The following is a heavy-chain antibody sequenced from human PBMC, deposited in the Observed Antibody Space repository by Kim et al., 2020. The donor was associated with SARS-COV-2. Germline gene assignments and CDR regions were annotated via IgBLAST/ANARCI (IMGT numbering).Heavy chain of an antibody. CDR3: TTGGVSYCGGDCYSD. CDR1: GFTFSNAW. Sequence: GGSLRLSCAASGFTFSNAWMSWVRQAPGKGLEWVGRIKSKTDGGTTDYAAPVKGRFTISRDDSKNTLYLQMNSLKTEDTAVYYCTTGGVSYCGGDCYSDWGQGTLVTVSS. J-gene: IGHJ4*02. D-gene: IGHD2-21*02. V-gene: IGHV3-15*01. CDR2: IKSKTDGGTT.